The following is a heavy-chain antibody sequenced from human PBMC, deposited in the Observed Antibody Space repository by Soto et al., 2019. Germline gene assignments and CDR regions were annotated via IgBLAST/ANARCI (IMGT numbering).Heavy chain of an antibody. Sequence: GASVKVSCKASGYTFTSYGISWVRQAPGQGLECMGWISAYNGNTNYAQKFQGRVTMTTDTSTNTTYMELRSLTSDDTAVYYCATLMITFGGVVVTQSFDYWGQGTLVTVSS. V-gene: IGHV1-18*01. CDR3: ATLMITFGGVVVTQSFDY. CDR2: ISAYNGNT. J-gene: IGHJ4*02. D-gene: IGHD3-16*02. CDR1: GYTFTSYG.